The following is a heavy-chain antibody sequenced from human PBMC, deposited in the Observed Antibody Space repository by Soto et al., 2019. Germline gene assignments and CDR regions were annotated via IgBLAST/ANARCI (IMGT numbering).Heavy chain of an antibody. Sequence: QLQLQESGPGLVKPSETLSLTCTVSGGSISSSSYYWGWIRQPPGKGLEWIGSIYYSGSTYYNPSLKSRVTISVDTSKNQFSLKLSSVTAADTAVYYCASGVLRYFDWEEKDAFDIWGQGTMVTVSS. D-gene: IGHD3-9*01. J-gene: IGHJ3*02. CDR3: ASGVLRYFDWEEKDAFDI. CDR2: IYYSGST. V-gene: IGHV4-39*01. CDR1: GGSISSSSYY.